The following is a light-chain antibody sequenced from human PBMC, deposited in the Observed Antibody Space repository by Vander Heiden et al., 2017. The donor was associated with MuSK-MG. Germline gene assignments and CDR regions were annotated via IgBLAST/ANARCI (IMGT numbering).Light chain of an antibody. CDR1: SSNIGAGYG. Sequence: QSVLTQPPSLSGAPGQRVTISCTGSSSNIGAGYGVHWYQQLPGKAPKLLIYANTNRPSGVPDRFSGSQSGSSASLAITGLQAEDEADYYCQSYDSNVKSSPFVFGTGTKVTVL. CDR3: QSYDSNVKSSPFV. J-gene: IGLJ1*01. CDR2: ANT. V-gene: IGLV1-40*01.